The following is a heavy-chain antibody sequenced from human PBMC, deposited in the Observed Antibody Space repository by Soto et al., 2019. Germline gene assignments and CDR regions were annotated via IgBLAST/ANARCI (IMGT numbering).Heavy chain of an antibody. CDR3: ARQGFGPLHGLVDV. CDR1: GGSISSYY. J-gene: IGHJ6*02. D-gene: IGHD3-10*01. CDR2: VHHSWGS. Sequence: QVQLQESGPGLVKPSETLSLSCTVSGGSISSYYWSWFRQSPGKRMEWIGYVHHSWGSSYNPSIQRRGAISLDTSKSQFSLKVTSVTATDTGVYCARQGFGPLHGLVDVWGQGTTVTVSS. V-gene: IGHV4-59*08.